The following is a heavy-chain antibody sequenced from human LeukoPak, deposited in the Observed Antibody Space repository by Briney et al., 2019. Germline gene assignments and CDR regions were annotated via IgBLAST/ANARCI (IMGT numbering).Heavy chain of an antibody. V-gene: IGHV3-7*04. CDR2: IKQDGSQE. J-gene: IGHJ4*02. D-gene: IGHD3-16*01. CDR3: ARELGYFDY. Sequence: PGGSRRLSCVASGFYFSAYLMSWVRQAPGKGLEWVANIKQDGSQEFYLDSVKGRFTISRDNSQNTLYLQMNSLSAEDTAVYYCARELGYFDYWGQGTLVTVSS. CDR1: GFYFSAYL.